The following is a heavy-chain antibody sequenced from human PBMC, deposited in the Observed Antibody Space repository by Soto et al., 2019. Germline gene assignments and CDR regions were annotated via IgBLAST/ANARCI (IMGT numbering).Heavy chain of an antibody. J-gene: IGHJ5*02. V-gene: IGHV3-30*18. CDR3: AKDEVPYYDFWSGQRWFDP. CDR1: GFTFSIHG. D-gene: IGHD3-3*01. Sequence: PGGSLRLSCAASGFTFSIHGMHWVRQAPGKGLEWVAVISNDGNKEYYVESVEGRFSISRDNSKSIVYLQMNNVRIEDTAKYYCAKDEVPYYDFWSGQRWFDPWGQGTQVTVSS. CDR2: ISNDGNKE.